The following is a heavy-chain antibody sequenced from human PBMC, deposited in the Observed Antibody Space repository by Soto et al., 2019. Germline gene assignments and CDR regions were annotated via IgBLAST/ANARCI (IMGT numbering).Heavy chain of an antibody. J-gene: IGHJ4*02. CDR2: ISSTSTHI. D-gene: IGHD1-1*01. CDR3: ARYRSPTWYDIKYDFHY. Sequence: EVQLVESGGGMVKPGGSLRLSCAASGFPFSSYTMNWVRQAPGKALEWVSSISSTSTHIYYTDSVKGRFTISRDNSMNSLYLQMNSLRAEDTAGYYCARYRSPTWYDIKYDFHYWGQGPLVTVSS. V-gene: IGHV3-21*01. CDR1: GFPFSSYT.